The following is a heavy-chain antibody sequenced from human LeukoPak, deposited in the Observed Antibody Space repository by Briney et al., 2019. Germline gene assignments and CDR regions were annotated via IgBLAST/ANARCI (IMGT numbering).Heavy chain of an antibody. CDR1: GFTFDDYG. CDR3: VRGAYSSSWLNFDY. J-gene: IGHJ4*02. V-gene: IGHV3-20*04. Sequence: GGSLRLSCAASGFTFDDYGMSWVRQAPGKGLEWVSGINWNGGSTGYADSVKGRFTISRDNAKNTLYLQMNSLRAEDTAVYYCVRGAYSSSWLNFDYWGQGTLVTVSS. CDR2: INWNGGST. D-gene: IGHD6-13*01.